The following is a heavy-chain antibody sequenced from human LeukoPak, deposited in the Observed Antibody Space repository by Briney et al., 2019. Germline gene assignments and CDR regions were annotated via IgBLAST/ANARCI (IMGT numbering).Heavy chain of an antibody. Sequence: PSETLSLTCAVSGYSIRNGYYWGWIRQPPGMGLEWIGSIYYSGSSYYNPSLRSRVTISVDTSKNELSLKVSSVTAADTAVYYCARLWGHRYGYSDYWGQGTLVTVSS. J-gene: IGHJ4*02. V-gene: IGHV4-38-2*01. D-gene: IGHD5-18*01. CDR1: GYSIRNGYY. CDR2: IYYSGSS. CDR3: ARLWGHRYGYSDY.